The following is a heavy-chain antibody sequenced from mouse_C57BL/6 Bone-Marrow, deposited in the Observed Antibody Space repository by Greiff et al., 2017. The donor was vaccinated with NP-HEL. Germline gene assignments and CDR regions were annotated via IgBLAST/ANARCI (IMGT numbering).Heavy chain of an antibody. CDR1: GYSLTSGYY. D-gene: IGHD1-3*01. Sequence: VQLKESGPGLVKPSQSLSLTCSVTGYSLTSGYYWNWIRQFPGNKLEWMGYISYDGSNNYNPSLKNRISITRDTSKNQFFLKLNSVTTEDTATYYCARDNYMGYWGQGTTLTVSS. V-gene: IGHV3-6*01. CDR3: ARDNYMGY. CDR2: ISYDGSN. J-gene: IGHJ2*01.